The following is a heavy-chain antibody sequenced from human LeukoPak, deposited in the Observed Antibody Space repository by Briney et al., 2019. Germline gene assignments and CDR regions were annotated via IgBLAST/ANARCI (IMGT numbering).Heavy chain of an antibody. V-gene: IGHV4-34*01. J-gene: IGHJ4*02. CDR3: ARMDTAMVRY. CDR1: GGSFSGYY. Sequence: PSETLSLTCAVYGGSFSGYYWSWIRQPPGKGLEWIGEINHSGSTNYNPSLKSRVTISVDTSKNQFSLKLSSVTAAATAVYYCARMDTAMVRYWGQGTLVTVSS. CDR2: INHSGST. D-gene: IGHD5-18*01.